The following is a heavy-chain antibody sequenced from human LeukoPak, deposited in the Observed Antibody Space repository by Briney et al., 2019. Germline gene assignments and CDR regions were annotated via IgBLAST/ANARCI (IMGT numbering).Heavy chain of an antibody. CDR2: IYYSGST. CDR1: GGSISRYF. CDR3: AREAVTKYYFDY. Sequence: SETLSLTCTVSGGSISRYFWSWIRQPPGKGLEWIGYIYYSGSTNYNPSLKSRVTMSVDTSENQFSLKLSSVTAADTAVYYCAREAVTKYYFDYWGQGTLVTVSS. J-gene: IGHJ4*02. V-gene: IGHV4-59*01. D-gene: IGHD4-17*01.